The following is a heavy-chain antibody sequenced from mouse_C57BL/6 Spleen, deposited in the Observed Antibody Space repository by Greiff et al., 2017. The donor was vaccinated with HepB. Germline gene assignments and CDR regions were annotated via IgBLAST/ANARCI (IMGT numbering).Heavy chain of an antibody. Sequence: QVQLQQPGAELVRPGSSVKLSCKASGYTFTSYWMHWVKQRPIQGLEWIGNIDPSDSETHYNQKFKDKATLTVDKSSSTAYMQLSSLTSEDSAVYYCARWDYSNYDYFDYWGQGTTLTVSS. CDR1: GYTFTSYW. J-gene: IGHJ2*01. CDR2: IDPSDSET. CDR3: ARWDYSNYDYFDY. D-gene: IGHD2-5*01. V-gene: IGHV1-52*01.